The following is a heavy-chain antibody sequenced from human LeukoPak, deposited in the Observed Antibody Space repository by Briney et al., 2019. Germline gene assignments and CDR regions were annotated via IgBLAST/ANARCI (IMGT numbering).Heavy chain of an antibody. CDR2: IFYSGST. D-gene: IGHD3-10*01. CDR3: AKSNGYGLVDI. CDR1: GGSISTSNYY. Sequence: SGTLSLTCTVSGGSISTSNYYWGWIRQPPGNGLEWIGNIFYSGSTYYSPSLRSRVTISLDTSRNQFSLKLNSVTAADTAVYYCAKSNGYGLVDIWGKGTTVTVSS. V-gene: IGHV4-39*07. J-gene: IGHJ6*04.